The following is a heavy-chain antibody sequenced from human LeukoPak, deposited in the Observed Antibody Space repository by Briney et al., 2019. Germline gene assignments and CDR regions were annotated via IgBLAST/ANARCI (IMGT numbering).Heavy chain of an antibody. Sequence: PGGSLRLSCAASGFTFSSYAMYWVRQAPGKGLEWVAVISYDGSNKYYADSVKGRFTISRDNSKNTLYLQMNSLRAEDTAVYYCASQGASYYSPDAFDIWGQGTMVTVSS. CDR3: ASQGASYYSPDAFDI. CDR1: GFTFSSYA. V-gene: IGHV3-30*04. J-gene: IGHJ3*02. D-gene: IGHD3-10*01. CDR2: ISYDGSNK.